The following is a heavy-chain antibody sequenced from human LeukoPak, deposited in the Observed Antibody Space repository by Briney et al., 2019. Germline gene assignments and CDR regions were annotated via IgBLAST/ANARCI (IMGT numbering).Heavy chain of an antibody. CDR2: FDPEGGET. Sequence: ASVKVSCKVSGYTLTELSMHWVRQAPGKGLEWMGGFDPEGGETIYAQKFQGRVTMTEDTSTDTAYMELSSLRSEDTAVYYCSTVTVRGVITVYFDYWGQGTLVTVSS. CDR3: STVTVRGVITVYFDY. CDR1: GYTLTELS. V-gene: IGHV1-24*01. D-gene: IGHD3-10*01. J-gene: IGHJ4*02.